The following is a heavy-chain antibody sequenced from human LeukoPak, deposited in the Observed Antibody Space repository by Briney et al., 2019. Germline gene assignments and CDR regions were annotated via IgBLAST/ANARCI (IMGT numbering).Heavy chain of an antibody. D-gene: IGHD6-13*01. V-gene: IGHV3-20*04. Sequence: GGSLRLSCAASGSSVADYGMSWVRQAPGEGLEWVSGINWSGESTGYADSVKGRYTISRDNAENALYLQMNSLRAEDTALYYCARDLSASWYSLGYWGRGTLVTVSS. CDR3: ARDLSASWYSLGY. J-gene: IGHJ4*02. CDR1: GSSVADYG. CDR2: INWSGEST.